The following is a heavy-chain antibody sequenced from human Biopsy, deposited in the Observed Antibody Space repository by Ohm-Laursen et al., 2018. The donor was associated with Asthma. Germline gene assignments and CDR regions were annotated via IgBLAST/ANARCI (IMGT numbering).Heavy chain of an antibody. Sequence: SLRLSCSASGFTFSIYDIHWVRQAPGKGLEWVAVISYDGGNKFYGDSVKGRFTLSRDNSRNTLYLQMNSLRVEDTVIYYCARTHERWTSIQDDALDIWGQGTMVIVSS. CDR3: ARTHERWTSIQDDALDI. CDR2: ISYDGGNK. CDR1: GFTFSIYD. V-gene: IGHV3-30*03. D-gene: IGHD4-23*01. J-gene: IGHJ3*02.